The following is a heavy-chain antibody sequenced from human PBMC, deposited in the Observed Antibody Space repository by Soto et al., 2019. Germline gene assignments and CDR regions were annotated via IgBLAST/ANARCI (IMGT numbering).Heavy chain of an antibody. CDR1: GYTFTSYS. V-gene: IGHV1-18*01. Sequence: ASVKVSCKASGYTFTSYSISWVRQAPGQGLEWMGWISAYNGNTNYAQKLQGRVTMTTDTSTSTAYMELRSLRSDDKAVYYCARIGYYYDSSGPGDYWGQGTLVTVSS. CDR3: ARIGYYYDSSGPGDY. J-gene: IGHJ4*02. D-gene: IGHD3-22*01. CDR2: ISAYNGNT.